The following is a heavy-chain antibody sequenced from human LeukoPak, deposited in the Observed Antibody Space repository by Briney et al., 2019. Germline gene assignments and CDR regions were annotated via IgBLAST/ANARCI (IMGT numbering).Heavy chain of an antibody. V-gene: IGHV4-4*07. CDR2: IYTSGST. D-gene: IGHD6-13*01. CDR1: GGSISSYY. Sequence: SETLSLTCTVSGGSISSYYWSWIRQPAGKGLEWIGRIYTSGSTNYNPSLKSQVTMSVDTSKNQFSLKLSSVTAADTAVYYCARHPSSSDKYNWFDPWGQGTLVTVSS. CDR3: ARHPSSSDKYNWFDP. J-gene: IGHJ5*02.